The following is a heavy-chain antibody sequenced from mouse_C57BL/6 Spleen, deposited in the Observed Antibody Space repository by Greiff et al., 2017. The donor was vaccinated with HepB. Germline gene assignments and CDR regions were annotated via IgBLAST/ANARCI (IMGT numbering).Heavy chain of an antibody. V-gene: IGHV1-69*01. D-gene: IGHD1-1*01. CDR1: GYTFTSYW. J-gene: IGHJ1*03. Sequence: VQLQQPGAELVMPGASVKLSCKASGYTFTSYWMHWVQQRPGQGLEWIGEIDPSDSYTNYNQKFKGKSTLTVDKSSSTAYMQLSILTSEESADYYCTRRDYGSSYKYGDGWGTGTTVTVSS. CDR3: TRRDYGSSYKYGDG. CDR2: IDPSDSYT.